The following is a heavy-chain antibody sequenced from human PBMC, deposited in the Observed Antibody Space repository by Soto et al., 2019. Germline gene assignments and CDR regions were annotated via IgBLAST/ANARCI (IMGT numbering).Heavy chain of an antibody. CDR2: IYPDDSDI. CDR1: GNRFSRSW. Sequence: PGESLKISCKASGNRFSRSWIGWVRQKPGKGLEWMAIIYPDDSDIRYSPSFEGHVTISADKSTRTAYLQWGSLKASDTAMYFCDSQNSHYQFLNAFDIWGQGTMVTVSS. J-gene: IGHJ3*02. CDR3: DSQNSHYQFLNAFDI. V-gene: IGHV5-51*01. D-gene: IGHD4-4*01.